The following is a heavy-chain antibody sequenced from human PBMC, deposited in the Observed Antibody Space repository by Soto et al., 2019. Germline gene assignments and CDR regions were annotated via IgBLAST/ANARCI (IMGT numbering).Heavy chain of an antibody. CDR2: ISAYNGNR. J-gene: IGHJ4*02. D-gene: IGHD1-1*01. CDR3: ARDGGTGLDY. V-gene: IGHV1-18*01. Sequence: QAQLVQSGAEVRKPGASVKVSCKASGYIFTTFGIGWVRQAPGQGLEWMGWISAYNGNRNFAQNVRDRVTMTTDTSTNTAHMELRSLRSDDTAVYYGARDGGTGLDYWGQGTLVTVSS. CDR1: GYIFTTFG.